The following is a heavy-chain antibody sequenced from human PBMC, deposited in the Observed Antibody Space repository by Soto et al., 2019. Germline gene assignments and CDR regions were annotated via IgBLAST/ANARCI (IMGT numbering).Heavy chain of an antibody. V-gene: IGHV4-59*01. Sequence: SDTLSLTCTVSGGSISSYYWSWIRQPPGKGLEWIGYIYYSGTTNYNPSLKSRVTISVDTSKNQFSLKLSSVTAADTAVYYCARYSGRYSYNWFDPWGQGTLVTVSS. J-gene: IGHJ5*02. CDR2: IYYSGTT. D-gene: IGHD1-26*01. CDR1: GGSISSYY. CDR3: ARYSGRYSYNWFDP.